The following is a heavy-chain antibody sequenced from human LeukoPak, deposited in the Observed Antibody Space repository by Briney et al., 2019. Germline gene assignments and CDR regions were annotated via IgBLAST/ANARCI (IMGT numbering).Heavy chain of an antibody. Sequence: ASVKVSCKASGYSFSGHYIHWVRQAPGQGLEWMGQINPNSAASHYAQKFQDRVTMTSDTSINMAYMELRSLRSDDTAVYYCARDFYGSRPGAFDYWGQGTLVTVSS. CDR1: GYSFSGHY. CDR2: INPNSAAS. J-gene: IGHJ4*02. CDR3: ARDFYGSRPGAFDY. V-gene: IGHV1-2*06. D-gene: IGHD3-10*01.